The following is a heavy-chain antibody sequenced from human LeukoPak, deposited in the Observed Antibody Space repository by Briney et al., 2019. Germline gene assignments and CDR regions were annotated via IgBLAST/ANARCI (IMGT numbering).Heavy chain of an antibody. CDR2: IYSGGST. V-gene: IGHV3-53*01. Sequence: GGSLRLSCAASGFTVSSNYMSWVRQAPGKGLEWVSVIYSGGSTYYADSVKGRFTISRDNSKNTLYLQMNSLRAEDTAVYYCARVAAAGTPPYYFDYWGQGTLVTVSS. D-gene: IGHD6-13*01. J-gene: IGHJ4*02. CDR1: GFTVSSNY. CDR3: ARVAAAGTPPYYFDY.